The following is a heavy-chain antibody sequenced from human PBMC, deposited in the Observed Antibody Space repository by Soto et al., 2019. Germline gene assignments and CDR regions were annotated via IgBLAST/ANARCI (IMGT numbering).Heavy chain of an antibody. Sequence: ASVKVSCKVSGYTLTELSMHWVRQAPGKGLEWMGGFDPEDGETIYAQKFQGRVTMTEDTSTDTAYMELSSLRSEDTAVYYCAPGTRISRIAARPEVLWWFDPWGQGTLVTVSS. CDR3: APGTRISRIAARPEVLWWFDP. CDR1: GYTLTELS. J-gene: IGHJ5*02. D-gene: IGHD6-6*01. V-gene: IGHV1-24*01. CDR2: FDPEDGET.